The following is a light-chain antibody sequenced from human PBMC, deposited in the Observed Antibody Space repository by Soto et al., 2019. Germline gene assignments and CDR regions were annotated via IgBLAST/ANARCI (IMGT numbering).Light chain of an antibody. J-gene: IGKJ4*01. CDR2: WAS. CDR1: QSVLYSSNNKNY. CDR3: QQYYNAPLT. V-gene: IGKV4-1*01. Sequence: DIVMTQSPDSLAVSLGERATINCKSSQSVLYSSNNKNYLAWYQQKPGQPPKLLIYWASTRESGVPDRFSGSGSETDFTLTINSLQAEDVAVYYCQQYYNAPLTFGGGTKVEIK.